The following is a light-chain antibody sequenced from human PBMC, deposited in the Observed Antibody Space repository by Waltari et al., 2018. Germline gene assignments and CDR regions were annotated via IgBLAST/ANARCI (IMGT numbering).Light chain of an antibody. CDR1: SSDVGDYNY. CDR3: SSYAGNKGVV. Sequence: QSALTQPPSASGSPGQSVTISCTGTSSDVGDYNYVSWYQQHPDKAPKLMIYEVSERPSGVPDRVSGSKSGNTASLTVSGLQAEDEADYYCSSYAGNKGVVFGGGTKLTVL. J-gene: IGLJ2*01. V-gene: IGLV2-8*01. CDR2: EVS.